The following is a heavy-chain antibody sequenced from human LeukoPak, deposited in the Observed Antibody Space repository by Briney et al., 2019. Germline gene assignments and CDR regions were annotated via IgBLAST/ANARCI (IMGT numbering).Heavy chain of an antibody. V-gene: IGHV4-39*01. CDR2: IYHTGAT. CDR1: GGSISTSNYY. Sequence: SETLSLTCTVSGGSISTSNYYWGWIRQPPGKGLEWIANIYHTGATYYNPSLKSRVTISVDTSANQFSLKVNSVTAADTAVYYCARPIRSRDNNWFDPWGQGILVTVSS. J-gene: IGHJ5*02. CDR3: ARPIRSRDNNWFDP. D-gene: IGHD3-10*01.